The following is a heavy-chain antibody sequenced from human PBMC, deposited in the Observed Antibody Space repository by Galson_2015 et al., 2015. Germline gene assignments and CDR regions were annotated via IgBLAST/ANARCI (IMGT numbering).Heavy chain of an antibody. CDR2: IYPGDSDT. Sequence: QSGAEVTKPGESLKMSCRGSGYTFISYWIGWVRQMPGKGLEWMGIIYPGDSDTRYSPSFQGQVTISADKSISTAYLQWSSLKASYCAMYYCESLLGRIDVHDFDIWGQGTLVTVSS. V-gene: IGHV5-51*01. D-gene: IGHD2-15*01. J-gene: IGHJ3*02. CDR1: GYTFISYW. CDR3: ESLLGRIDVHDFDI.